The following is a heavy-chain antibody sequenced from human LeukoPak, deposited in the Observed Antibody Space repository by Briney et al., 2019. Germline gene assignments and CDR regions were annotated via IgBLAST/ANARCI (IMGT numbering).Heavy chain of an antibody. CDR3: ARDPHIYSSSPSSLDY. D-gene: IGHD6-6*01. CDR2: FSVSSGSA. J-gene: IGHJ4*02. Sequence: GGSLRLSCAASGFTFSSYAMSWVCQAPGKGLEWVSSFSVSSGSAYYADSVKGRFTISRDNSKNTLYLQMNSLRAEDTAVYYCARDPHIYSSSPSSLDYWGQGTLVTVSS. CDR1: GFTFSSYA. V-gene: IGHV3-23*01.